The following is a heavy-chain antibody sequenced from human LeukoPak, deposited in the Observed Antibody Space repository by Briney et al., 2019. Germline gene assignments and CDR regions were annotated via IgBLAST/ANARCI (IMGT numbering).Heavy chain of an antibody. CDR3: ARLIGDRTIYDY. CDR2: INQGGSET. V-gene: IGHV3-7*01. Sequence: GGSLRISCAASGFTFRTYWMSWVRQAPGKGLEWVASINQGGSETYYVESVKGRFTISRDNAMNSFFLQMNSLRAEDTAVYYCARLIGDRTIYDYWGQGSLVTISS. J-gene: IGHJ4*02. D-gene: IGHD6-6*01. CDR1: GFTFRTYW.